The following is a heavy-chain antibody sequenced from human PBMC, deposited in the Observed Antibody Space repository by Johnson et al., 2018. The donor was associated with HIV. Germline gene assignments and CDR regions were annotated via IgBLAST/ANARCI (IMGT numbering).Heavy chain of an antibody. CDR3: TTGLPGATYDAFDI. V-gene: IGHV3-15*01. Sequence: MQLVESGGGLVKPGGSLRLSCAASGFTFSNAWMSWVRQAPGKGLEWVGRIKSKTDGGTTDYAAPVKGRFTISRDDSKNTLYLQMNSLKTEDTAVYYCTTGLPGATYDAFDIWGQGTMVTVSS. D-gene: IGHD5-12*01. J-gene: IGHJ3*02. CDR2: IKSKTDGGTT. CDR1: GFTFSNAW.